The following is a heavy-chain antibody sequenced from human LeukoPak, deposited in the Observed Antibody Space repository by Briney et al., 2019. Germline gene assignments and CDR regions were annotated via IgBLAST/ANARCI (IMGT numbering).Heavy chain of an antibody. D-gene: IGHD3-3*01. V-gene: IGHV4-4*09. CDR2: IYTSGST. CDR1: GGSISSYY. CDR3: ARGSPPPYDFWSGYYTTGSYYYYYMDV. J-gene: IGHJ6*03. Sequence: SETLSLTCTVSGGSISSYYWSWIRQPPGKGLEWIGYIYTSGSTNYNPSLKSRVTISVDTSKNQFSLKLSSVTAADMAVYYCARGSPPPYDFWSGYYTTGSYYYYYMDVWGKGTTVTVSS.